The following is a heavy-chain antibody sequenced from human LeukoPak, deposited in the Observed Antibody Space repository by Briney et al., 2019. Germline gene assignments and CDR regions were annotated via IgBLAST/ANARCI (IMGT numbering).Heavy chain of an antibody. J-gene: IGHJ4*02. CDR2: ISYHGGNI. CDR3: ARSYCSSNSCLIDY. V-gene: IGHV3-30*03. Sequence: GRSLRLSCAASGFTFSSYGMHWVRQAPGKGLEWVAVISYHGGNIYYADSVKGRLTISRDNAKNSLYLQMNSLRAEDTAVYYCARSYCSSNSCLIDYWGQGILVTVSS. D-gene: IGHD2-2*01. CDR1: GFTFSSYG.